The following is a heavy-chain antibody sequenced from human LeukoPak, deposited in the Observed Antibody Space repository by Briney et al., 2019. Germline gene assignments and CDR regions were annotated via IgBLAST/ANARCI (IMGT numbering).Heavy chain of an antibody. J-gene: IGHJ6*02. V-gene: IGHV3-30-3*01. D-gene: IGHD2-2*01. CDR2: ISYDGSNK. CDR1: GFTFSSYA. CDR3: ARGYCSSTSCYAPYYYGMDV. Sequence: GGSLRLSCAASGFTFSSYAMHWVRQAPGKGLEWVAVISYDGSNKYYADSVKGRFTISRDNSKNTLYLQINSLRAEDTAVYYCARGYCSSTSCYAPYYYGMDVWGQGTTVTVSS.